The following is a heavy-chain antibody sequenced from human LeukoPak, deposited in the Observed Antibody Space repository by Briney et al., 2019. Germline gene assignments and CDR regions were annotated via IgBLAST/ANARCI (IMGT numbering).Heavy chain of an antibody. V-gene: IGHV4-59*01. J-gene: IGHJ4*02. D-gene: IGHD4-17*01. CDR2: IYYSGSN. CDR3: ARLDYGDYVTVDY. CDR1: GGCISSYY. Sequence: SETLSLTCTVSGGCISSYYWSWIRQPPGKGLEWIGYIYYSGSNNYNPSLKSRVTISVDTSKNQFSLKLSSVTAADTAVYYCARLDYGDYVTVDYWGQGTLVTVSS.